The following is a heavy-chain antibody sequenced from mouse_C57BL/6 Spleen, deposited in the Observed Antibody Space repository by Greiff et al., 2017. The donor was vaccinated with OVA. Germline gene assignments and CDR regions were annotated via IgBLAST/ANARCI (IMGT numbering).Heavy chain of an antibody. V-gene: IGHV1-69*01. D-gene: IGHD2-3*01. Sequence: QVQLQQPGAELVLPGASVKLSCKASGYTFTSYWMPWVKQRPGQGLEWIGEIDPSDGYSNSHQTFTGKSTLTVDKSSSTAYMQLSSLTSEDSAVYDCARWYDGDGEFAYWGQGTLVTVAA. CDR3: ARWYDGDGEFAY. CDR1: GYTFTSYW. J-gene: IGHJ3*01. CDR2: IDPSDGYS.